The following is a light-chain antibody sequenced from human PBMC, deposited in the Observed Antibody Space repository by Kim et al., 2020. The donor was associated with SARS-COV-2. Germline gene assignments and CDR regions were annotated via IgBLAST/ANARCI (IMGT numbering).Light chain of an antibody. J-gene: IGLJ2*01. CDR3: NSRDSNDNVV. CDR2: GKN. CDR1: SLGSYY. V-gene: IGLV3-19*01. Sequence: VALGQTVRITCQGYSLGSYYATWYQQKPGQAPIVVIYGKNNRPSGIPDRFSGSSSGNTASLTITGTQAGDEADYYCNSRDSNDNVVFGAGTQLTVL.